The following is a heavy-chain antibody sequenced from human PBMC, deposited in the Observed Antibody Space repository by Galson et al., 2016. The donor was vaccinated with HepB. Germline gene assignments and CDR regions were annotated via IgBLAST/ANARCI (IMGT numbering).Heavy chain of an antibody. V-gene: IGHV4-30-4*01. J-gene: IGHJ6*02. Sequence: TLSLTCTVSGGSISSPDDYWTWVRQPPGKGLEWIGYIYSSGTTYYNPSLKSRLTISIDTSRNQFFLNLNSVTASDSGVYFCARDRVWRRRGSLPLDVWGQGTTVTVSS. D-gene: IGHD1-26*01. CDR1: GGSISSPDDY. CDR3: ARDRVWRRRGSLPLDV. CDR2: IYSSGTT.